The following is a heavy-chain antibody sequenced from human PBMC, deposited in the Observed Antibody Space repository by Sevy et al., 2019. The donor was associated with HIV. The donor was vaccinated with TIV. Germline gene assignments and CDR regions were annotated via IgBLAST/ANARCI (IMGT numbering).Heavy chain of an antibody. CDR2: VYHSGTP. CDR1: GASITSYY. D-gene: IGHD3-22*01. Sequence: SETLSLTCAVSGASITSYYWNWIRQSPGKGLEWIAYVYHSGTPSYNPSLKSRVSISLDTSRKQFSLTLYSVTAADTAIYYCARVRRRPPVVDSNWYFDVWGRGTLVTVSS. V-gene: IGHV4-59*12. CDR3: ARVRRRPPVVDSNWYFDV. J-gene: IGHJ2*01.